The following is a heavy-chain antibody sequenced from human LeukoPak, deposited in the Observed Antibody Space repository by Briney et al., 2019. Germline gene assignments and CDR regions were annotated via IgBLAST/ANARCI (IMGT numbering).Heavy chain of an antibody. CDR1: GYTFTGYH. V-gene: IGHV1-2*06. J-gene: IGHJ4*02. CDR2: INPNSGDA. Sequence: ASVKVSCKASGYTFTGYHMHWVRQAPGQGLEWMGRINPNSGDANYAQKFQGRVTMTRDTSISTAYMELSRLRSDDTAVYYCARDYCSSTSCLFDYWGQGTLVTVSS. CDR3: ARDYCSSTSCLFDY. D-gene: IGHD2-2*01.